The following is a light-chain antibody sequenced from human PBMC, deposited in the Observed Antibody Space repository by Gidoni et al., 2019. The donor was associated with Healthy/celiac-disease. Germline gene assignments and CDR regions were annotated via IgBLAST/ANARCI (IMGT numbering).Light chain of an antibody. CDR1: KLGDKY. V-gene: IGLV3-1*01. J-gene: IGLJ1*01. Sequence: YELTQPPSASVSPGQTASITCSGDKLGDKYACWYQQKPGQSPVLVIYQDSKRPSGIPERFSGSNSGNTATLTISGTQAMDEADYYCQAWDSSTPYVFGTGTKVTVL. CDR3: QAWDSSTPYV. CDR2: QDS.